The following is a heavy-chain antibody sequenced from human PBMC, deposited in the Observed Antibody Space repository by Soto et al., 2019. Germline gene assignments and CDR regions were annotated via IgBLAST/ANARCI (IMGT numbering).Heavy chain of an antibody. CDR2: IVVGSGNT. V-gene: IGHV1-58*02. Sequence: SVKVSCKASGFTFTSSAMQWVRQARGQRLEWIGWIVVGSGNTNYAQKFQERVTITRDMSTSTAYMELSSLRSEGMAVYYCEAAMYYCGSDAFDIWGQGTMVTVS. J-gene: IGHJ3*02. CDR3: EAAMYYCGSDAFDI. D-gene: IGHD3-10*01. CDR1: GFTFTSSA.